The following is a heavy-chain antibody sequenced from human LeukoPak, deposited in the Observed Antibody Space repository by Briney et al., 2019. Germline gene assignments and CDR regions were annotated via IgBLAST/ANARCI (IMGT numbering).Heavy chain of an antibody. CDR3: ARADSSGSFLGDALDF. D-gene: IGHD3-22*01. CDR1: GGSFSGYY. J-gene: IGHJ3*01. V-gene: IGHV4-34*01. Sequence: KASETLSLTCAVYGGSFSGYYWSWIRQPPGKGLEWIGEINHSGSTNYNPSLKSRATISVDTSKNQFSLKLSSVTAADTAVYYCARADSSGSFLGDALDFWGQGTLVIVSS. CDR2: INHSGST.